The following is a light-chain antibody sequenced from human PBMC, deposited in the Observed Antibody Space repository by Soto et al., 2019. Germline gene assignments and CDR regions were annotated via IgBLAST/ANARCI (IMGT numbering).Light chain of an antibody. J-gene: IGLJ2*01. CDR2: RNN. CDR3: AAWDDSLSGVV. V-gene: IGLV1-47*01. CDR1: SSNIGSNY. Sequence: QSVLTQPPSASGTPGQRVTIYCSGSSSNIGSNYVYWYQQLPGTAPKLLIYRNNQRPSGVPYRFSGSKSGTSASLAISGLRSEDEADYYCAAWDDSLSGVVFGGGTKLTVL.